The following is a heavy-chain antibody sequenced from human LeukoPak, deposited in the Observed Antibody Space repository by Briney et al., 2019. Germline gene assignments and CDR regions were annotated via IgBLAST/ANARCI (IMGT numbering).Heavy chain of an antibody. J-gene: IGHJ4*02. V-gene: IGHV3-23*01. CDR1: GFTFSSYG. Sequence: GGSLRLSCAASGFTFSSYGVSWVRQAPGKGLEWVSGISGSGTVTYSADSVRGRFTISRDNSKNTLYLQMNSLRAEDTAVYYCAKLPGERYCSVDSCQGRSSGFDYWGQGTMVAVSS. CDR2: ISGSGTVT. CDR3: AKLPGERYCSVDSCQGRSSGFDY. D-gene: IGHD2-15*01.